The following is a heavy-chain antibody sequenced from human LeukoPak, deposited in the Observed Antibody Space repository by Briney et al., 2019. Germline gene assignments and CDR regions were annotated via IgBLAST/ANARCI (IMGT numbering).Heavy chain of an antibody. J-gene: IGHJ4*02. V-gene: IGHV1-18*01. CDR1: GYTFTSYG. CDR2: IGAYNGNT. Sequence: ASVKVSCKPSGYTFTSYGISWVRQAPGQGLEWMGCIGAYNGNTNYAQKLQGRVTITTDTSTSTAYMELRSLRSDDTARYYCARDQARGGEAARTFDYWGQGTLVTVSS. D-gene: IGHD6-6*01. CDR3: ARDQARGGEAARTFDY.